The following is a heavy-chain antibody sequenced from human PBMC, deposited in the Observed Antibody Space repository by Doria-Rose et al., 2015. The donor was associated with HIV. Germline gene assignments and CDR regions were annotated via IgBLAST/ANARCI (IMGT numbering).Heavy chain of an antibody. CDR1: GGSFSGYY. CDR2: INHSGSA. V-gene: IGHV4-34*01. CDR3: ARGKEMTTTIDAFDI. J-gene: IGHJ3*02. D-gene: IGHD1-26*01. Sequence: LSLTCAVYGGSFSGYYWTWIRRPPGKGLEWIGEINHSGSANHNPSLKSRVTVSVDTSKNQFSLKLSSVIAADTAVYYCARGKEMTTTIDAFDIWGQGTVVTVSS.